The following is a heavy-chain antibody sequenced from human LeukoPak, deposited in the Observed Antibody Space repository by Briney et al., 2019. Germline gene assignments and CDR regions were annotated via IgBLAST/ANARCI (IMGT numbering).Heavy chain of an antibody. CDR3: ANDYRSGSFYDF. CDR2: ISRRDDYT. D-gene: IGHD3-10*01. CDR1: GFAFSSYA. V-gene: IGHV3-23*01. J-gene: IGHJ4*02. Sequence: PGGSLRLSCAASGFAFSSYAMSWVRQPPGKGLEWVSVISRRDDYTYYADSVKGRFTISRDNSKNTLYLQMNTLRAEDTAVYYCANDYRSGSFYDFWGQGTLVTVSS.